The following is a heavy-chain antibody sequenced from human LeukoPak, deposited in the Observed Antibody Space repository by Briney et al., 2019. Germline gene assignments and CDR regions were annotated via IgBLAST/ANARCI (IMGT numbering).Heavy chain of an antibody. V-gene: IGHV3-21*01. CDR1: GFTFSRYS. D-gene: IGHD3-16*01. CDR3: MSYAGRSDDY. CDR2: ISSSSSYR. J-gene: IGHJ4*02. Sequence: MPGGFLRLSCAASGFTFSRYSMNWVRQAPGKGLEWVSSISSSSSYRYYADSVKGRFTISRDNAKNSLHLQMNSLRAEDTAVYYCMSYAGRSDDYWGQGTLVTVSS.